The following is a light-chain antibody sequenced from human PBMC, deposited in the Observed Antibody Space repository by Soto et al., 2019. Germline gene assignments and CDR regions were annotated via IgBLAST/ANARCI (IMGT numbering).Light chain of an antibody. CDR1: QSVSSSY. CDR3: QQYGSSPDRT. V-gene: IGKV3-20*01. Sequence: EIVLTQSPGTLSLSPGERATLSCRASQSVSSSYLAWYQQKPGQAPRLLIYGASTRATGIPDRFSGSGSGTDFTLTISRLEPEDFAVYYCQQYGSSPDRTFGQGTKVEIK. J-gene: IGKJ1*01. CDR2: GAS.